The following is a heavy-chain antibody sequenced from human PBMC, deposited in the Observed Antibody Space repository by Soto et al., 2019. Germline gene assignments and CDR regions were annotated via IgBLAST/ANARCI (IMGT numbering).Heavy chain of an antibody. J-gene: IGHJ4*02. D-gene: IGHD3-22*01. CDR1: GGTFSSYA. CDR2: IIPIFGTA. Sequence: APVKVSCKASGGTFSSYAISWVRQAPGQGLEWMGGIIPIFGTANYAQKFQGRVTITADASTSTAYMELSSLRSEDTAVYYCAGAPLGIIVALDFWGQGTLVTVSS. CDR3: AGAPLGIIVALDF. V-gene: IGHV1-69*13.